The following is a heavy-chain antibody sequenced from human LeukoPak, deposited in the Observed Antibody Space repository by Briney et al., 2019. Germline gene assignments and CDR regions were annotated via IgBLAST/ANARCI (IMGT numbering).Heavy chain of an antibody. J-gene: IGHJ4*02. CDR3: ASSGSYRFDY. CDR1: GGTFSSYA. CDR2: IIPIFGTA. Sequence: AASVKVSCKASGGTFSSYAISWVRQAPGQGLEWMGGIIPIFGTANYAQKFQGRVTITADESTSTAYMELSSLRSEDTAVYYCASSGSYRFDYWGQGTLVTVSS. V-gene: IGHV1-69*13. D-gene: IGHD1-26*01.